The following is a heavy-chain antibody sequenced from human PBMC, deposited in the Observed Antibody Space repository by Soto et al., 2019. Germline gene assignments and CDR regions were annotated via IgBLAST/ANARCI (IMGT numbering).Heavy chain of an antibody. D-gene: IGHD2-21*02. CDR1: GGTFSSYA. V-gene: IGHV1-69*01. CDR3: ARGPEEKGYCGGDCYHNWFDP. Sequence: QVQLVQSGAEVKKPGSSVKVSCKASGGTFSSYAISWVRQAPGQGLEWMGGIIPIFGTANYAQKFQGRVTITADESTSTAYMELSSLRSEDTAVYYCARGPEEKGYCGGDCYHNWFDPWGQEPLVTVSS. CDR2: IIPIFGTA. J-gene: IGHJ5*02.